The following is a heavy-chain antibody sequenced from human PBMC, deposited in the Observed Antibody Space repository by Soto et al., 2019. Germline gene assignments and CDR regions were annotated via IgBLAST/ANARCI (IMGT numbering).Heavy chain of an antibody. CDR1: GVTFSSYA. CDR3: AKEGRGYSYGPYYYYGMDV. V-gene: IGHV3-23*01. J-gene: IGHJ6*02. D-gene: IGHD5-18*01. CDR2: ISGSGGST. Sequence: GGSLRLSCAASGVTFSSYAMSWVRQAPGKGLEWVSAISGSGGSTYYADSVKGRFTISRDNSKNTLYLQMNSLRAEDTAVYYCAKEGRGYSYGPYYYYGMDVWGQGTTVTVSS.